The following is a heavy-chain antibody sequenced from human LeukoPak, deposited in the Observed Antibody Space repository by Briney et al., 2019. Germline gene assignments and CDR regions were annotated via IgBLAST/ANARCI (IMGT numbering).Heavy chain of an antibody. Sequence: SETLSLTCTVSGGSISSSSYYWGWIRQPPGKGLEWIGSIYYSGSTYYNPSLKSRVTISVDTSKNQFSLKLSSVTAADTAAYYCARQVHGFLEWLLSYMDVWGKGTTVTVSS. CDR2: IYYSGST. CDR3: ARQVHGFLEWLLSYMDV. J-gene: IGHJ6*03. V-gene: IGHV4-39*01. D-gene: IGHD3-3*01. CDR1: GGSISSSSYY.